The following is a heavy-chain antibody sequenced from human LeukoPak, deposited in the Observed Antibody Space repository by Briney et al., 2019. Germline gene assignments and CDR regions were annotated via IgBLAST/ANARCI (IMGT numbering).Heavy chain of an antibody. Sequence: PVGGLRVSCVAPGFAFSNAWMSWVRQALGKGLEWVGRIKSKPDGGTQDYDAPVKEKFTISRDDPKSTLHLQINSLKTEDTAVYYCTTTKHGAQGTLVSVPS. CDR2: IKSKPDGGTQ. D-gene: IGHD2-8*01. CDR1: GFAFSNAW. J-gene: IGHJ4*02. CDR3: TTTKH. V-gene: IGHV3-15*01.